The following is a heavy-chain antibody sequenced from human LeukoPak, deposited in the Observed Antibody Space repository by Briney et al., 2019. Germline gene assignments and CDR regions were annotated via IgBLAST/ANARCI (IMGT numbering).Heavy chain of an antibody. CDR2: ILSGGDAA. J-gene: IGHJ4*02. CDR1: GFIFSSYA. Sequence: PGGSLTLSCAASGFIFSSYAMSWVRQAPGKGLEWVSSILSGGDAASYADSVRGRFTISRDNSKNTLYLEMNSLRAEGTAIYYCAKEHYYGSGTSPYWGQGTLVTVSS. V-gene: IGHV3-23*01. D-gene: IGHD3-10*01. CDR3: AKEHYYGSGTSPY.